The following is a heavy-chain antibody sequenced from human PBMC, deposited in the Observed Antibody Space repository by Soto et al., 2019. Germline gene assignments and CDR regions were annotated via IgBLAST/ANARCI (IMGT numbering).Heavy chain of an antibody. V-gene: IGHV1-18*04. Sequence: ASVKVACKASGYTFTSYVISWVRHAPGQGLQSMGWISAYNGNTNYAQKRQGRVSMTTDTSTSTAYMELRSLRSDDTAVYSCARDYSNYYYYYYGMDVWGQGTTVTVSS. CDR3: ARDYSNYYYYYYGMDV. D-gene: IGHD4-4*01. CDR1: GYTFTSYV. CDR2: ISAYNGNT. J-gene: IGHJ6*02.